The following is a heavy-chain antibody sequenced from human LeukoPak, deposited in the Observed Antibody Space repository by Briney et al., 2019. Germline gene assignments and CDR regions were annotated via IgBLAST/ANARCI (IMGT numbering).Heavy chain of an antibody. CDR3: ARHASILPYYFDY. V-gene: IGHV4-59*08. CDR1: GCSINNYY. Sequence: SETLSLTCTVSGCSINNYYWSWIRQPPGKGLEWIGYIYYSGSTNYNPSLKSRVTRSVDTSKNQFSLKLSSVTAADTAVYYCARHASILPYYFDYWGQGTLVTVSS. CDR2: IYYSGST. D-gene: IGHD2/OR15-2a*01. J-gene: IGHJ4*02.